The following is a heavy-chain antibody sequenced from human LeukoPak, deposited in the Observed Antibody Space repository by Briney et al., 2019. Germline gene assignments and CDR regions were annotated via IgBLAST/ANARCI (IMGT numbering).Heavy chain of an antibody. CDR2: ISSGSSAI. CDR3: ARAYYYGSGTFDY. Sequence: GGSLRLSCAGSGFTFGWYWMSWVRQAPGKGLEWVSYISSGSSAIYYADSVKGRFTISRDNAKNSLYLQMNSLRDEDTAVYYCARAYYYGSGTFDYWGQGTLVTVSS. CDR1: GFTFGWYW. D-gene: IGHD3-10*01. J-gene: IGHJ4*02. V-gene: IGHV3-48*02.